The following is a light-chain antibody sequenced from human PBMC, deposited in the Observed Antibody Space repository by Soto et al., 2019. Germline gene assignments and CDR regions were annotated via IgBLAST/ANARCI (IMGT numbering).Light chain of an antibody. CDR3: QQSYSTPYT. J-gene: IGKJ2*01. CDR1: QSISFY. V-gene: IGKV1-39*01. CDR2: AAS. Sequence: DIQMTQSPSSLSASVGDRVTITCRASQSISFYLNWYQQKPGKVPKLLIYAASSLQSGVPSRFSGSGSGTDFTLTISSLQPEDFATYYCQQSYSTPYTFGQGTKLEIK.